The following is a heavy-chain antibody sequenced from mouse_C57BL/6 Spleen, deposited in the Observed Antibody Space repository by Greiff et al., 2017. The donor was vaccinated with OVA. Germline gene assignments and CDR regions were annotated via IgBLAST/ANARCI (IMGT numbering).Heavy chain of an antibody. Sequence: VQLQQSGPELVKPGASVKIPCKASGYTFTDYNMDWVKQSHGKSLEWIGDINPNNGGTIYNQKFKGKATLTVDKSSSTAYMELRSLTSEDSAVYYCARSKTVVPNWDGNAMDYWGQGTSVTVSS. J-gene: IGHJ4*01. CDR3: ARSKTVVPNWDGNAMDY. D-gene: IGHD4-1*02. CDR2: INPNNGGT. CDR1: GYTFTDYN. V-gene: IGHV1-18*01.